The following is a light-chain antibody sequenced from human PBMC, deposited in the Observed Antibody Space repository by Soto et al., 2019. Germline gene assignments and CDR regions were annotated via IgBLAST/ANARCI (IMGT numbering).Light chain of an antibody. CDR3: VLYMGSGISV. CDR1: SGSVSTSYY. Sequence: QAVGTQEPSFSVSPGRTVTLTCGLSSGSVSTSYYPSWYQQTPGQAPRTLIYSTNTRSSGVPDRFSGSILGNKAALTITGSQADDESDYYCVLYMGSGISVFGGGTKLTVL. J-gene: IGLJ2*01. V-gene: IGLV8-61*01. CDR2: STN.